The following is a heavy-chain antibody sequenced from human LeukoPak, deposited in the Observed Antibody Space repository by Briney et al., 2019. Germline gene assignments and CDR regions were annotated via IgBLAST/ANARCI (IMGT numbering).Heavy chain of an antibody. J-gene: IGHJ6*02. CDR1: GYTFTSYA. Sequence: ASVKVSCKASGYTFTSYAMNWVRQAPGQGLEWMGWINTNTGNPTYAQGFTGWFVFSLDTSVSTAYLQISSLKAEDTAVYYCARDGAAMVRYYGMDVWGQGTTVTVSS. V-gene: IGHV7-4-1*02. D-gene: IGHD3-10*01. CDR3: ARDGAAMVRYYGMDV. CDR2: INTNTGNP.